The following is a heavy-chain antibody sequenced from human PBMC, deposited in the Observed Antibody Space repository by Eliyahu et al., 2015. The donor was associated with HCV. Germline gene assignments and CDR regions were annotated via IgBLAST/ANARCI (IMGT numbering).Heavy chain of an antibody. D-gene: IGHD4-17*01. CDR3: ARSEPSYGDYVASLISNFDY. V-gene: IGHV3-30-3*01. Sequence: QVQLVESGGGVVQPGRSLRLSCAASGFTFSYYAMHWVRQAPGKGLEWVAFISYDGSNKYYADSVKGRFTVSRDNSKNTLYLQMNSLRAEDTAVYYCARSEPSYGDYVASLISNFDYWGQGTLVTVSS. CDR1: GFTFSYYA. CDR2: ISYDGSNK. J-gene: IGHJ4*02.